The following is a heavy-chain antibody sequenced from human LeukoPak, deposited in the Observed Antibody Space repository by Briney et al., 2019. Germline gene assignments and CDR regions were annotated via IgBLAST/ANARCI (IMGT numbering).Heavy chain of an antibody. CDR2: IKQDGSEK. CDR1: GFTFSSYW. Sequence: GGSLRLSCAASGFTFSSYWMSWVRQAPGKGLEWVANIKQDGSEKYYVDSVKGRFTISRDNAKNSLYLQMNSLRAEDTAVYYCARSYCGSGSYFFGYWGQGTLVTVSS. CDR3: ARSYCGSGSYFFGY. D-gene: IGHD3-10*01. J-gene: IGHJ4*02. V-gene: IGHV3-7*01.